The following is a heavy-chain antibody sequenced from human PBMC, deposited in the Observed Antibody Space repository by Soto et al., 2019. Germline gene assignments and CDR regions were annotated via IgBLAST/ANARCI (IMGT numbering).Heavy chain of an antibody. D-gene: IGHD3-22*01. J-gene: IGHJ6*02. CDR2: TNAGNGKK. CDR3: GRDSKWDDTSVGMDV. Sequence: ASVKVSCKASGYSFTRYSIHWVRQAPGQSLEWMGWTNAGNGKKKYSQKFQGRVTITGDTSASTAYMELSSLRSEDTSLYYCGRDSKWDDTSVGMDVWGQGTKVTVSS. CDR1: GYSFTRYS. V-gene: IGHV1-3*01.